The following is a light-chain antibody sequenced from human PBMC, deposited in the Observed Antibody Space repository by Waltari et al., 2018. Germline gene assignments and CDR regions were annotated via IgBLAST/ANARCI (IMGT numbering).Light chain of an antibody. CDR2: EVS. J-gene: IGLJ2*01. CDR1: SSYVGRYNL. V-gene: IGLV2-23*02. Sequence: QSAPPQPASVSGSPGQSITISRPGTSSYVGRYNLVSWYQQHPGRAPKLMIYEVSERPSGVSNRFSGSKSGNTASLTISGLQAEDEADYYCCSYTGSPHVVFGGGTKLTVL. CDR3: CSYTGSPHVV.